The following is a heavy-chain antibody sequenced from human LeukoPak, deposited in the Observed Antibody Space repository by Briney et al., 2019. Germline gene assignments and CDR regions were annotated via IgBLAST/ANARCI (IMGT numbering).Heavy chain of an antibody. CDR1: GFIFKDYW. V-gene: IGHV3-7*03. J-gene: IGHJ5*02. Sequence: PGGSLRLSCAASGFIFKDYWMIWVRQAPGKGLEWVANIKQDGSEKYYVDSVKGRFTISRDNAKNSLYLQMNTLRAVDTAMYYCAKDAQPRSRWFDPWGQGTLVTVSS. CDR2: IKQDGSEK. CDR3: AKDAQPRSRWFDP. D-gene: IGHD3-16*01.